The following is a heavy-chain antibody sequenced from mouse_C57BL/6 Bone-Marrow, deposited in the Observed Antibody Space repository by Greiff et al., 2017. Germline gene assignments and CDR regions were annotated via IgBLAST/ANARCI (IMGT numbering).Heavy chain of an antibody. J-gene: IGHJ2*01. V-gene: IGHV3-1*01. D-gene: IGHD2-3*01. CDR3: ARGGYYVDFDY. Sequence: EVKLMESGPGMVKPSPSLSLTCTVTGYSITSGYVWHWIRHFPGNKLEWMGYISYSGSTNYNPSLKSRIPITHDTSKNHFFLKLNSVTTEDTATYCCARGGYYVDFDYWGQGTTLTVSS. CDR1: GYSITSGYV. CDR2: ISYSGST.